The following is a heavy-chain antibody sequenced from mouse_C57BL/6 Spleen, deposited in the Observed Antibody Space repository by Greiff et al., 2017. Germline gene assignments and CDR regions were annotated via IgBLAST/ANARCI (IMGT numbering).Heavy chain of an antibody. CDR3: ARKGSSYGGYFDV. D-gene: IGHD2-12*01. CDR1: GYAFSSYW. CDR2: IYPGDGDT. V-gene: IGHV1-80*01. J-gene: IGHJ1*03. Sequence: QVQLQQSGAELVKPGASVKISCKASGYAFSSYWMNWVKQRPGKGLEWIGQIYPGDGDTNYNGKFKGKATLTADKSSSTAYMQLSSLTSADSAVYFCARKGSSYGGYFDVWGTGTTVTVSS.